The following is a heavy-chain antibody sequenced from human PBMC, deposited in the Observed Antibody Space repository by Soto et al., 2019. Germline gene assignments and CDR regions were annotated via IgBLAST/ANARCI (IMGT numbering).Heavy chain of an antibody. J-gene: IGHJ4*02. D-gene: IGHD3-22*01. CDR3: AYSYDSSGYYGY. CDR2: ISAYNGNT. CDR1: GYTFTSYG. Sequence: ASVKVSCKASGYTFTSYGISWVRQAPGQGLEWMGWISAYNGNTNYAQKLQGRVTMTTDTSTSTAYMELRSLRSDDTAVYYCAYSYDSSGYYGYGGQGPLVTVSS. V-gene: IGHV1-18*01.